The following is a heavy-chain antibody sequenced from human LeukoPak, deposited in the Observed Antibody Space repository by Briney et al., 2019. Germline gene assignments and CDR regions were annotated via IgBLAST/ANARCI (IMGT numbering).Heavy chain of an antibody. Sequence: GGSLRLSCAASGFTFSSYSMSWVRQAPGKGLEWVSTISGSGGSTYDADSVKGRFTISRDSSKNTLFLQMNSLRAEDTAVYYCAKRANKYYFDYWGQGTLVTVSS. CDR1: GFTFSSYS. V-gene: IGHV3-23*01. D-gene: IGHD2/OR15-2a*01. CDR2: ISGSGGST. J-gene: IGHJ4*02. CDR3: AKRANKYYFDY.